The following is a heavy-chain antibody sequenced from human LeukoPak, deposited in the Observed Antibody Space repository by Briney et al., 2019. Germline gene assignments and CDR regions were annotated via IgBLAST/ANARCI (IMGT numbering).Heavy chain of an antibody. CDR3: ARGRRGYCSSTSCYTLDY. V-gene: IGHV4-38-2*01. Sequence: PSETLSLTCAVSGYSISSGYYWGWIRQPPGKGLEWIGSIYHSGSTNYNPSLKSRVTISVDTSKNQFSLKLSSVTAADTAVYYCARGRRGYCSSTSCYTLDYWGQGTLVTVSS. D-gene: IGHD2-2*02. CDR1: GYSISSGYY. J-gene: IGHJ4*02. CDR2: IYHSGST.